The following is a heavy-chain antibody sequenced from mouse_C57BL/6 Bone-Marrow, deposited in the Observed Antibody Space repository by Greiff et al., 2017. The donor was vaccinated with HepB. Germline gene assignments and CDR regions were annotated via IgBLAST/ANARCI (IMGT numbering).Heavy chain of an antibody. CDR1: GYSITSGYY. CDR2: ISYDGSN. CDR3: ARDDYGSSHWYFDV. Sequence: DVQLVESGPGLVKPSQSLSLTCSVTGYSITSGYYWNWIRQFPGNKLEWMGYISYDGSNNYNPSLKNRISITRDTSKNQFFLKLNSVTTEDTATYYCARDDYGSSHWYFDVWGTGTTVTVSS. V-gene: IGHV3-6*01. D-gene: IGHD1-1*01. J-gene: IGHJ1*03.